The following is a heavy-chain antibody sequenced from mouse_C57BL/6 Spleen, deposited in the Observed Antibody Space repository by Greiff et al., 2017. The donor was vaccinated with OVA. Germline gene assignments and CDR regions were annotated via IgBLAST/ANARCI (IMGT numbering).Heavy chain of an antibody. V-gene: IGHV1-80*01. CDR1: GYAFSSYW. Sequence: QVQLQQSGAELVKPGASVKISCKASGYAFSSYWMNWVKQRPGKGLEWIGQIYPGDGDTNYNGKFKGKATLTADNSSSTAYMQLSSLTSEDSAVYFCARGYYYGSSPYFDYWGQGTTLTGSS. CDR2: IYPGDGDT. J-gene: IGHJ2*01. CDR3: ARGYYYGSSPYFDY. D-gene: IGHD1-1*01.